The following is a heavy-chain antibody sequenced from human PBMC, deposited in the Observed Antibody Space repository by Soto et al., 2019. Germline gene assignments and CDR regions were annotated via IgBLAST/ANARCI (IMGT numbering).Heavy chain of an antibody. CDR1: GGSFSSHY. J-gene: IGHJ5*02. V-gene: IGHV4-4*07. Sequence: QVQLQESGPGLVKPSETLSLSCTVSGGSFSSHYCNWVRESAGKGLEWIGRIYPTGSTTYNPSLMSRLTMSVDTSKNQFSLRLTSMTAADTAVYYCATGRSEVVPGAMDTWGQGTLVTVSS. D-gene: IGHD2-2*01. CDR2: IYPTGST. CDR3: ATGRSEVVPGAMDT.